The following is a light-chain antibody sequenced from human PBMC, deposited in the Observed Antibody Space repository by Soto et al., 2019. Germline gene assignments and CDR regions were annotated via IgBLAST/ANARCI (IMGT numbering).Light chain of an antibody. V-gene: IGLV2-8*01. J-gene: IGLJ3*02. CDR1: SSDVGGYNY. Sequence: QSALTQPPSASGSPGQSVTISCTGTSSDVGGYNYVSWYQQHPGNVPKLLIYEVTKRPSGVPDRFSGSKSGNTASLTVSGLQAEDEGDYYCTSFAGGDIYVFGGGTKLTVL. CDR2: EVT. CDR3: TSFAGGDIYV.